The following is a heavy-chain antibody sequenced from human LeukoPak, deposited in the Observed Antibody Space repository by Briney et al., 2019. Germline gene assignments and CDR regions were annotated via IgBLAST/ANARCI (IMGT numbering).Heavy chain of an antibody. J-gene: IGHJ1*01. CDR2: MSSGGST. V-gene: IGHV4-4*07. D-gene: IGHD3-22*01. CDR1: GASISSSY. CDR3: ARDQTYYVSSGYYYVTYLQH. Sequence: SETLSLTRTVSGASISSSYCTWIRQSAGEGLEWIGRMSSGGSTTYNPSFKGRVTMSLDTSKRQFSLNLSSVTAADTAVYYCARDQTYYVSSGYYYVTYLQHWGQSILVTVSS.